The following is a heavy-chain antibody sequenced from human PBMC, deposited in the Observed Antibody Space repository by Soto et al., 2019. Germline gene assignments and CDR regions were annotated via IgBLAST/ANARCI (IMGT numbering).Heavy chain of an antibody. Sequence: QVQLVQSGAEVKKPGASVKVSCKASGYTFTGYYMHWVRQAPGQGLEWMGWINPNSGGTNYAQKFQGWVTMTRDTSISTAYMELSRLRSDDTAVYYCAREVLAGDRGDWFDPWGQGTLVTVSS. J-gene: IGHJ5*02. V-gene: IGHV1-2*04. CDR1: GYTFTGYY. CDR3: AREVLAGDRGDWFDP. CDR2: INPNSGGT. D-gene: IGHD2-15*01.